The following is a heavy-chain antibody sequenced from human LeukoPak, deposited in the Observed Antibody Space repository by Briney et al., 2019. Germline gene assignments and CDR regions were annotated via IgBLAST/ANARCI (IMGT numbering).Heavy chain of an antibody. D-gene: IGHD5-18*01. Sequence: PGGSLRLSCAASGFSFSSYGMHWVRQAPGKGLEWVAVISVDGSNEYYADSVKGRFTISRDNSKNTLFLQMSSLRPQDTAVYYCAKALGYTNGPEWGQGTTVTVSS. V-gene: IGHV3-30*18. CDR2: ISVDGSNE. J-gene: IGHJ6*02. CDR3: AKALGYTNGPE. CDR1: GFSFSSYG.